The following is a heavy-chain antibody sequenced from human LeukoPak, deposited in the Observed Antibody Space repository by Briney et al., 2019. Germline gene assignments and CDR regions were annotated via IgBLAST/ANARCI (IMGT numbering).Heavy chain of an antibody. V-gene: IGHV4-34*01. CDR3: AGSWPYYYYGMDV. Sequence: SETLSLTCAVYGGSFSGYYWSWIRQPPGKGLEWIGEINHSGSTNYNPSLKSRVTISVDTSKNQFSLKLSSVTAADTAVYYCAGSWPYYYYGMDVWGQGTTVTVSS. CDR2: INHSGST. J-gene: IGHJ6*02. CDR1: GGSFSGYY. D-gene: IGHD6-13*01.